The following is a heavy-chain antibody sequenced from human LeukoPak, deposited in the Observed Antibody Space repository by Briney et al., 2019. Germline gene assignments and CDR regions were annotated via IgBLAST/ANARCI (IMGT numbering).Heavy chain of an antibody. CDR3: ARDPYSSTWSYGMDV. Sequence: GGSLRLSCAASGFTFSSYWMSWVRQAPGQGLEWVANIKQDGSEEVYVDSVKGRFTISRDNAKNSLFLQMNTLRAEDTAVYYCARDPYSSTWSYGMDVWGQGTTVTVSS. J-gene: IGHJ6*02. D-gene: IGHD6-6*01. V-gene: IGHV3-7*05. CDR2: IKQDGSEE. CDR1: GFTFSSYW.